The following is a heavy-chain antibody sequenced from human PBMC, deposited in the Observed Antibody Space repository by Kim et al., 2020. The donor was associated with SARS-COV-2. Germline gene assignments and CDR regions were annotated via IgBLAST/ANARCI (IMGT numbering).Heavy chain of an antibody. V-gene: IGHV5-51*01. CDR1: GYSFTSYW. CDR3: ARRGRGGQWLVVSEFFLDY. D-gene: IGHD6-19*01. Sequence: GESLKISCKGSGYSFTSYWIGWVRQMPGKGLEWMGIIYPGDSDTRYSPSFQGQVTISADKSISTAYLQWSSLKASDTAMYYCARRGRGGQWLVVSEFFLDYWGQGTLVTVSS. J-gene: IGHJ4*02. CDR2: IYPGDSDT.